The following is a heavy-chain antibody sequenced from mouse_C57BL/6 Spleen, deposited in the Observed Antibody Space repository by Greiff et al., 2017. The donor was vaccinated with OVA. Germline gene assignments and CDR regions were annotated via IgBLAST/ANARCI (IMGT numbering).Heavy chain of an antibody. CDR3: ARKDYGSSYLDY. CDR1: GYTFTSYG. CDR2: IYPRSGNT. J-gene: IGHJ2*01. Sequence: QVQLKQSGAELARPGASVKLSCKASGYTFTSYGISWVKQRTGQGLEWIGEIYPRSGNTYYNEKFKGKATLTADKSSSTAYMELRSLTSEDSAVYFCARKDYGSSYLDYWGQGTTLTVSS. V-gene: IGHV1-81*01. D-gene: IGHD1-1*01.